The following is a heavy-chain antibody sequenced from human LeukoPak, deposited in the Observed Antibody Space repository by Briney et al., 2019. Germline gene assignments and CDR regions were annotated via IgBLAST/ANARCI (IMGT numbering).Heavy chain of an antibody. Sequence: ASVKVSCKASGYTFTGYYMHWVRQAPGQGLEWMGWINPNSGDTNYAQKFQGRVTTTRDTSISTAYMELSRLRSDDTAVYYCARGFDWLSYYFDYWGQGTLVTVS. J-gene: IGHJ4*02. CDR2: INPNSGDT. V-gene: IGHV1-2*02. D-gene: IGHD3-9*01. CDR1: GYTFTGYY. CDR3: ARGFDWLSYYFDY.